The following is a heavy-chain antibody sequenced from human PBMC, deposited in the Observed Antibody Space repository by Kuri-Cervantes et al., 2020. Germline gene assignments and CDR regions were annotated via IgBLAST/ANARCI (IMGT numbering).Heavy chain of an antibody. Sequence: GGSLRLSCAASGFTFSSYGMHWVRQAPGKGLEWMAVIWYDGSNKYYADSVKGRFTISRDNSKNTLYLQMNSLRAEDTAVYYCARDPEGIVVVPAAPGEQSASDYWGQGTLVTVSS. D-gene: IGHD2-2*01. V-gene: IGHV3-33*01. J-gene: IGHJ4*02. CDR2: IWYDGSNK. CDR1: GFTFSSYG. CDR3: ARDPEGIVVVPAAPGEQSASDY.